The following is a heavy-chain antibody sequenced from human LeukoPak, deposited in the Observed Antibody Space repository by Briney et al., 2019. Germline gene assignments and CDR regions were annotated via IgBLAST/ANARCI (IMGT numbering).Heavy chain of an antibody. Sequence: GEFLKISCKGSGYSFTTYWIGWVRQMPGKGLEWMGIIYPGDSDTRYSPSFQGQVTISADKSISTAYLQWSSLKASDTAMYYCASTRGYSYGLFDYWGQGTLVTVSS. CDR3: ASTRGYSYGLFDY. V-gene: IGHV5-51*01. D-gene: IGHD5-18*01. CDR2: IYPGDSDT. CDR1: GYSFTTYW. J-gene: IGHJ4*02.